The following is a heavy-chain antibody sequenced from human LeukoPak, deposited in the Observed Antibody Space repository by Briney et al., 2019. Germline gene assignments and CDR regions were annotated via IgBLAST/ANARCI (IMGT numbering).Heavy chain of an antibody. J-gene: IGHJ4*02. CDR1: GAGVSSNSAA. Sequence: SQTLSLTCAISGAGVSSNSAAWNWIRQSPSRGLEWLGRTYYRSKWYNEYAVSVKSRVIINPDISKNQVSLQLNSVTPEDTAVYYCAGGTGTFDYWGQGIVVTVSS. CDR3: AGGTGTFDY. V-gene: IGHV6-1*01. D-gene: IGHD1-1*01. CDR2: TYYRSKWYN.